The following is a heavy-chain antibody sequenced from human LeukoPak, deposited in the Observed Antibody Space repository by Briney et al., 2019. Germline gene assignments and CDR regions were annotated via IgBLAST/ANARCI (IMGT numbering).Heavy chain of an antibody. CDR3: AREAYGDSSFDY. D-gene: IGHD4-17*01. CDR1: GYSFSDNY. Sequence: ASVKVSCKASGYSFSDNYMHWVRQAPGQGLEWMGWINPNSGGTNYAQKFQGRVTMTRDTSISTAYLDLSRLRSDDTAVYYCAREAYGDSSFDYWGQGTLLTVST. V-gene: IGHV1-2*02. CDR2: INPNSGGT. J-gene: IGHJ4*02.